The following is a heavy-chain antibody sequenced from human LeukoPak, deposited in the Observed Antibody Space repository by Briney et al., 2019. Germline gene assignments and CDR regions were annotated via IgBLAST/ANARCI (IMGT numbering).Heavy chain of an antibody. D-gene: IGHD1-1*01. CDR1: GYTFTSHD. Sequence: ASVSVSCRASGYTFTSHDINWVRLATGQGLEWMGWMNPDSGNPGFAQKFQGRVTMGRDTSINTAYMELHSLTSEDTAVYYCARGYSPTIRTTGNDYWGQGTLVTVSS. CDR2: MNPDSGNP. V-gene: IGHV1-8*01. CDR3: ARGYSPTIRTTGNDY. J-gene: IGHJ4*02.